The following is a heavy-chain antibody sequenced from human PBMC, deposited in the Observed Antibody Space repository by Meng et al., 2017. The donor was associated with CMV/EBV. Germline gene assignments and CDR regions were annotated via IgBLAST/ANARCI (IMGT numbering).Heavy chain of an antibody. J-gene: IGHJ3*02. CDR1: GYTFTGYY. Sequence: SVKVSCKASGYTFTGYYMHWVRQAPGQGLEWMGWINPILGIANYAQKFQGRVTITADKSTSTAYMELSSLRSEDTAVYYCAKDLGGITIFGVVTPNHDAFDIWGQGTMVTVSS. CDR2: INPILGIA. D-gene: IGHD3-3*01. V-gene: IGHV1-69*10. CDR3: AKDLGGITIFGVVTPNHDAFDI.